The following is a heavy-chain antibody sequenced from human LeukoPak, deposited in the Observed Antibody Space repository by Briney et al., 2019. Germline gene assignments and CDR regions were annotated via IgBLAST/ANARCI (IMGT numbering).Heavy chain of an antibody. CDR3: AKSGWNDGVAYFDY. CDR2: ISYDGSNK. Sequence: PGGSLRLSCAASGFTFSSYGMHWVRQAPGKGLEWVAVISYDGSNKYSADSVKGRFTISRDNSKNTLYLQMNSLRAEDTAVYYCAKSGWNDGVAYFDYWGQGTLVTVSS. J-gene: IGHJ4*02. CDR1: GFTFSSYG. D-gene: IGHD1-1*01. V-gene: IGHV3-30*18.